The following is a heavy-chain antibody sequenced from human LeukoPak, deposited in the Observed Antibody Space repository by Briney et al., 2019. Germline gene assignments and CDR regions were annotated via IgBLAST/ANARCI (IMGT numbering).Heavy chain of an antibody. J-gene: IGHJ6*03. CDR3: AKRAGRGNSYQFMDV. Sequence: GGSLRLSCVASGFTFTTFSMNWVRQAPGKGLEWIASVSSSSSYFHYADSVKGRFTVSRDNANSSVALQMNSLRPDDTAVCYCAKRAGRGNSYQFMDVWGKGTTVTVSS. CDR2: VSSSSSYF. D-gene: IGHD2-2*01. V-gene: IGHV3-21*06. CDR1: GFTFTTFS.